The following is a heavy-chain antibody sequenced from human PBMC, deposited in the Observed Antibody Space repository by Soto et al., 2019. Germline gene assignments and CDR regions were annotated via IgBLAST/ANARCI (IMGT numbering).Heavy chain of an antibody. Sequence: QVQLVESGGGVVQPGRSLRLSCAASGFTFSSYGMHWVRQAPGKGLEWVAVIWYDDKYYADSVKGRFTISRDNSKNTLYRQMNSRRAEDTAVYYCARDGGCRDGYTVGCNWFDPWGQGTLVTVSS. CDR1: GFTFSSYG. V-gene: IGHV3-33*01. CDR3: ARDGGCRDGYTVGCNWFDP. D-gene: IGHD5-12*01. CDR2: IWYDDK. J-gene: IGHJ5*02.